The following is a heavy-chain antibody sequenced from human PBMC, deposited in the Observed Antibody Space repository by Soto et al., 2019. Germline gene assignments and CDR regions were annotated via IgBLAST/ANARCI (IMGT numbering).Heavy chain of an antibody. V-gene: IGHV1-3*05. Sequence: QVQVVQSGAEEKKPGASLKVSCTASGYTFTDYAMHWVRQAPGQRLEWMGWINAGNGNTKYSQKFQGRVTITRDTPASTAYMGLSSLRSEDTAVYYCARAVAVPADFDYWGQGTLVTVSS. CDR1: GYTFTDYA. J-gene: IGHJ4*02. CDR2: INAGNGNT. CDR3: ARAVAVPADFDY. D-gene: IGHD6-19*01.